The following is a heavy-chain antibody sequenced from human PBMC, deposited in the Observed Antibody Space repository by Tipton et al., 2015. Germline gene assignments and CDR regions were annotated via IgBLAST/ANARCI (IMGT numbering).Heavy chain of an antibody. CDR3: ARGGSVAGAFDY. J-gene: IGHJ4*02. CDR1: GFTFSSYV. V-gene: IGHV3-23*01. Sequence: GSLRLSCAASGFTFSSYVMAWVRQTPGKGLEWVSVISDSGGSPYYADSVKGRFSISRDNSKNTLYLRMNSLRAEDTAVYFCARGGSVAGAFDYWGQGTLVTVSS. D-gene: IGHD6-19*01. CDR2: ISDSGGSP.